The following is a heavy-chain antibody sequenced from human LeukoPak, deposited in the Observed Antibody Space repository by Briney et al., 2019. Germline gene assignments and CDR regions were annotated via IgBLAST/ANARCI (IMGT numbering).Heavy chain of an antibody. J-gene: IGHJ4*02. CDR3: ANYRLGEYYFDY. V-gene: IGHV1-24*01. Sequence: ASVKVSCKVSGYTLTELSMHWVRQAPGKGLEWMGGFDPEDGETIYAQKFQGRVTMTEDTSTDTAYMELSSLRSEDTAVYYCANYRLGEYYFDYWGQGTLVTVSS. CDR2: FDPEDGET. CDR1: GYTLTELS. D-gene: IGHD3-16*01.